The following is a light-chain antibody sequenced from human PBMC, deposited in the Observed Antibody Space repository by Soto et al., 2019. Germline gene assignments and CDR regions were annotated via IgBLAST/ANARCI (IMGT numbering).Light chain of an antibody. CDR1: SSDVGGYNY. Sequence: QSALTQPASVSGSPGQSITISCTGTSSDVGGYNYVSWYQQYPGKAPKFMIYDVSNRPSGVSNRFSGSKSGNTASLTISGLQAEDEADYYCSSYTSSSTPVVFGGGTKVTVL. CDR2: DVS. J-gene: IGLJ2*01. V-gene: IGLV2-14*01. CDR3: SSYTSSSTPVV.